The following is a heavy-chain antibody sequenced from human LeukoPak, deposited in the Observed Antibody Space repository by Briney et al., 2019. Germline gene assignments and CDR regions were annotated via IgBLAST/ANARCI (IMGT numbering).Heavy chain of an antibody. Sequence: GGSLRLSCAASGFTVSSIHMVWVRQAPGKGLEWGSVTYTGGNSYYADSVKGRFIISRDISKNTLYLQMNSLRAEDSALYYCARGGRGSAAVVAPRSFDMWGQGTMVTVSS. V-gene: IGHV3-53*01. CDR1: GFTVSSIH. CDR2: TYTGGNS. J-gene: IGHJ3*02. CDR3: ARGGRGSAAVVAPRSFDM. D-gene: IGHD3-22*01.